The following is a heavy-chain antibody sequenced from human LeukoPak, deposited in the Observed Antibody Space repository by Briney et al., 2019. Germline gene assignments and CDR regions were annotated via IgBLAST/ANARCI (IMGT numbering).Heavy chain of an antibody. D-gene: IGHD6-19*01. CDR2: IRSDGGVT. J-gene: IGHJ4*02. CDR1: GFTFNTYA. Sequence: GGSLRLSCAASGFTFNTYAMTWVRQAPGKGLEWVASIRSDGGVTYYADSVKGRFTISRDNSKNTLYLQMNSLRAEDTAVYYCAKDGFTQGSGLDYWGQGTLVTVSS. CDR3: AKDGFTQGSGLDY. V-gene: IGHV3-23*01.